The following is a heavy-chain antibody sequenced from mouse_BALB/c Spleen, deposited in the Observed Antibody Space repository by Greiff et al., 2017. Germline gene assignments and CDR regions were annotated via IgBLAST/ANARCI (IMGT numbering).Heavy chain of an antibody. CDR2: ISDGGSYT. CDR3: ARDGDGNPPWFAY. CDR1: GFTFSDYY. D-gene: IGHD2-1*01. J-gene: IGHJ3*01. V-gene: IGHV5-4*02. Sequence: DVKLVESGGGLVKPGGSLKLSCAASGFTFSDYYMYWVRQTPEKRLEWVATISDGGSYTYYPDSVKGRFTISRDNAKNNLYLQMSSLKSEDTAMYYCARDGDGNPPWFAYWGQGTLVTVSA.